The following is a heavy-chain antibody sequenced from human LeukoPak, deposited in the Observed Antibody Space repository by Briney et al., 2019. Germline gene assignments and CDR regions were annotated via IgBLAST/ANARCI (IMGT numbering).Heavy chain of an antibody. V-gene: IGHV3-74*01. D-gene: IGHD1-26*01. CDR2: INSDGNST. J-gene: IGHJ4*02. CDR1: GFTFSNYW. CDR3: ASLGRSFDY. Sequence: GGSLRLSCAASGFTFSNYWIHWVRQAPGKGLVWFSRINSDGNSTSYADSVKGRFTISRDNAKNTLYLQMNSLRAEDTAVYYCASLGRSFDYWGQGTLVTVSS.